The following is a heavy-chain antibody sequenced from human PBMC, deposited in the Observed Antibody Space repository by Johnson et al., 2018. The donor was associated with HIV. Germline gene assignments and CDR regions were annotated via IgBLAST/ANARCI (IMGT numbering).Heavy chain of an antibody. J-gene: IGHJ3*01. D-gene: IGHD6-6*01. CDR1: GFTFSSYG. Sequence: QVQLVESGGGVVQPAKSLRLSCAASGFTFSSYGMHWVRQAPGKGLEWVSAISGSGGSTYYADSVKGRFTISRDNSKNTLYLQMNSLRAEDTAVYYCARVSYSSLALDFWGQGTVVTASS. CDR3: ARVSYSSLALDF. V-gene: IGHV3-NL1*01. CDR2: ISGSGGST.